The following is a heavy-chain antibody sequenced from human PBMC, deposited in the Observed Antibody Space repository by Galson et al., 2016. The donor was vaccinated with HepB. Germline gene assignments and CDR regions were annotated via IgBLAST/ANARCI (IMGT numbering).Heavy chain of an antibody. D-gene: IGHD1-1*01. CDR2: IKQDGSEK. J-gene: IGHJ4*02. CDR3: ACPTGGNWTDY. V-gene: IGHV3-7*05. CDR1: GFTFNSYW. Sequence: SLRLSCAASGFTFNSYWMAWVRQAPGKGLEWVANIKQDGSEKYYVDSVKGRFIISRDNAKNSLYLQMNSLRVEDTAVYYCACPTGGNWTDYWGQGTLVTVSS.